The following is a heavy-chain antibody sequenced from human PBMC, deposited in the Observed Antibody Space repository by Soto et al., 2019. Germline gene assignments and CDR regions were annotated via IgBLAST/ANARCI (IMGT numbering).Heavy chain of an antibody. Sequence: TLSLTCTVSGGSISSGGYYWSWIRQHPGKGLEWIGYIYYSGSTYYNPSLKSRVTISVDTSKNQFSLKLSSVTAADTAVYYCARGSHVLRNYYYYGMDVWGQGTTVTVSS. J-gene: IGHJ6*02. D-gene: IGHD6-6*01. CDR3: ARGSHVLRNYYYYGMDV. CDR1: GGSISSGGYY. CDR2: IYYSGST. V-gene: IGHV4-31*03.